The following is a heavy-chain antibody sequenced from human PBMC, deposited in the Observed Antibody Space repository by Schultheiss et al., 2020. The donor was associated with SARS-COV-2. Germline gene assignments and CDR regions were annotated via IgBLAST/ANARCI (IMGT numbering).Heavy chain of an antibody. J-gene: IGHJ6*02. Sequence: SETLSLTCTVSGGSISSGGYYWSWIRQHPGKGLEWIGYIYYSGSTYYNPSLKSRVTISVDTSKNQFSLKLSSVTAADTAVYYCARGRAGAITIFGVVTRYGMDVWGQGTTVTVSS. CDR3: ARGRAGAITIFGVVTRYGMDV. CDR2: IYYSGST. D-gene: IGHD3-3*01. CDR1: GGSISSGGYY. V-gene: IGHV4-31*03.